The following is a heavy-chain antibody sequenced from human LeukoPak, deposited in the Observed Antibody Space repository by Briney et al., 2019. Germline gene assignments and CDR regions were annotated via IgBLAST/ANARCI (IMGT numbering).Heavy chain of an antibody. Sequence: SQTLSLTCVISGDSVSSNSAAWSWIRQSPSRGLEWLARTYYRSEWYKDYAPSVKSRATINPDTSKNQFSLQLNSVIAEDTAVYYCARDLAVADLDQWGQGTLVTVSS. J-gene: IGHJ4*02. V-gene: IGHV6-1*01. CDR3: ARDLAVADLDQ. CDR1: GDSVSSNSAA. CDR2: TYYRSEWYK. D-gene: IGHD6-19*01.